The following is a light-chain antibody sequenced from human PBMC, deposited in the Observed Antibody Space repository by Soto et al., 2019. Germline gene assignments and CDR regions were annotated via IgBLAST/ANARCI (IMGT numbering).Light chain of an antibody. Sequence: EIVLTQSPATLSLSPGERAALSCRASQSVSSYLAWYQQKPGQAPRLLIYDASKRATGIPARFSGSVSGTDFTITISSLEPEDFAVYYCQQRSTWPSTFGGGTKVEI. CDR2: DAS. V-gene: IGKV3-11*01. CDR1: QSVSSY. J-gene: IGKJ4*01. CDR3: QQRSTWPST.